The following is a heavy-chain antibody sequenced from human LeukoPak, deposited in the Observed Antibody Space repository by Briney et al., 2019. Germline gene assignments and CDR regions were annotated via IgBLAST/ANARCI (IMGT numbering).Heavy chain of an antibody. CDR2: ITSSGSYI. CDR3: ARGAYSSSWNCEH. V-gene: IGHV3-21*01. CDR1: GFTFSSYA. D-gene: IGHD6-13*01. Sequence: GGSLRLSCAASGFTFSSYAMNWVRQAPGKGLEWVSSITSSGSYIYYADSVKGRFTISRDNAKNSLYLQMSSLRVEDTAVYYCARGAYSSSWNCEHWGQGTLVTVSS. J-gene: IGHJ1*01.